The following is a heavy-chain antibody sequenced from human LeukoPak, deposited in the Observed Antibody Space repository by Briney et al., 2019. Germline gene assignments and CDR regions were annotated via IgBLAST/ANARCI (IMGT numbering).Heavy chain of an antibody. CDR2: IYPGDSDT. V-gene: IGHV5-51*01. Sequence: GESLKISCKGSGYSFTSYWIGWVRQMPGKGLEWMGIIYPGDSDTRYSPSFQGQVTISADKSISTAYLQWSSLKASDTAMYYCARLGPSVEALAFSNWFDPWGQGTLVTVSS. D-gene: IGHD1-26*01. CDR3: ARLGPSVEALAFSNWFDP. J-gene: IGHJ5*02. CDR1: GYSFTSYW.